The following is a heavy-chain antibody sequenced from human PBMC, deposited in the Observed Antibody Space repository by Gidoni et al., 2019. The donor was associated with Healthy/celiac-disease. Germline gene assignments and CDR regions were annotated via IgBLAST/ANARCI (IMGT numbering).Heavy chain of an antibody. J-gene: IGHJ6*02. CDR2: IIPIFGTA. CDR3: ARGPQVVVVADYYYGMDV. D-gene: IGHD2-15*01. V-gene: IGHV1-69*06. CDR1: GGTFSSYA. Sequence: QVQLVQSGAEVKKPGSSVQVSCKASGGTFSSYAISWVRQAPGQGLEWMGGIIPIFGTANYAQKFQGRVTITADKSTSTAYMELSSLRSEDTAVYYCARGPQVVVVADYYYGMDVWGQGTTVTVSS.